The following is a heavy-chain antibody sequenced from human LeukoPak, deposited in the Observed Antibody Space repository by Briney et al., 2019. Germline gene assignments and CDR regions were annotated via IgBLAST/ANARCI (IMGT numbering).Heavy chain of an antibody. J-gene: IGHJ4*02. CDR1: GYTFTGYY. V-gene: IGHV1-2*02. CDR2: INPNSGVT. CDR3: VPSNNRVFYFDY. Sequence: GASVKVSCKTSGYTFTGYYMHWVRQAPGQGLEWMGWINPNSGVTYYAQKLQGRVSMTRDTSISTAYVELGRLSSDDTAVYYCVPSNNRVFYFDYWGQGTLVTVSS. D-gene: IGHD1-14*01.